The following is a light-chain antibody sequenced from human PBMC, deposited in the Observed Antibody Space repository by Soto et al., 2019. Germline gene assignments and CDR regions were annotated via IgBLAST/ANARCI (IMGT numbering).Light chain of an antibody. CDR2: VNSDGSH. J-gene: IGLJ2*01. CDR3: QTWGTGIHVV. CDR1: SGHRTYA. Sequence: QFVLTQSPSASASLGASVKLTCTLSSGHRTYAIAWHQQQPEKGPRFLMKVNSDGSHRKGDGIPDRFSGSSSGAERYLTISSLQSEDEADYYCQTWGTGIHVVFGGGTQLTVL. V-gene: IGLV4-69*01.